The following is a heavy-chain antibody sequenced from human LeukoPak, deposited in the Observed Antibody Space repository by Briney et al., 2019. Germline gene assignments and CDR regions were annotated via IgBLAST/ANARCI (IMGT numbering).Heavy chain of an antibody. V-gene: IGHV4-59*08. CDR1: GGSIRPYY. D-gene: IGHD5-24*01. CDR2: IFHTGGT. Sequence: PSETLSLTCTVSGGSIRPYYWSWMRQPPGKGPEYVGYIFHTGGTNYNPSLKSRVTISVDTSKNQFSLKLSSVTAADTAVYYCAGIEREDAFDIWGQGTMVTVSS. J-gene: IGHJ3*02. CDR3: AGIEREDAFDI.